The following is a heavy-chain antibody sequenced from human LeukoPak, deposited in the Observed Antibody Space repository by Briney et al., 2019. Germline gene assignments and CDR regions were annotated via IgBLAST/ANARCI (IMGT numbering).Heavy chain of an antibody. V-gene: IGHV4-38-2*02. D-gene: IGHD6-19*01. J-gene: IGHJ5*02. CDR3: VRGRYSSGWYKDKNWFDP. CDR2: IYHSGTT. CDR1: GYSISSGYY. Sequence: SETLSLTCTVSGYSISSGYYWGWIRQPPGKGLEWIAYIYHSGTTYYNPSLKSRATISVDTSKNQFSLKLSSVTAADTAVYYCVRGRYSSGWYKDKNWFDPWGQGTPVTVSS.